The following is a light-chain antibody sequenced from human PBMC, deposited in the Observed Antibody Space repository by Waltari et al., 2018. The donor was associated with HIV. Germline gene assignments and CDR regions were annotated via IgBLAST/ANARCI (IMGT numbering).Light chain of an antibody. J-gene: IGLJ2*01. CDR1: NLESKY. V-gene: IGLV3-1*01. Sequence: SYELTQPPSVSVSPRQTTSITCSGTNLESKYVCWYQQKPGQPPVLVIYQDTKRPSGIPGLFSGSASGNTATLTISGTQAVDEGYYYCQAWDSSTVIFGRGTKLTVL. CDR2: QDT. CDR3: QAWDSSTVI.